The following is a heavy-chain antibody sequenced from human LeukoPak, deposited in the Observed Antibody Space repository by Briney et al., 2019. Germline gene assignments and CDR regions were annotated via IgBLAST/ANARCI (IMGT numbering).Heavy chain of an antibody. CDR3: VKMGCDFYSWCFDY. CDR1: GFTFSDYY. D-gene: IGHD2-21*02. J-gene: IGHJ4*01. V-gene: IGHV3-72*01. Sequence: PGRSLRLSCAASGFTFSDYYMDWVHQAPGKGLEWVGRATNKANSYTTEYAASVKGRFTISRDDSRYSVYLQMNSLKTDDTAVYYCVKMGCDFYSWCFDY. CDR2: ATNKANSYTT.